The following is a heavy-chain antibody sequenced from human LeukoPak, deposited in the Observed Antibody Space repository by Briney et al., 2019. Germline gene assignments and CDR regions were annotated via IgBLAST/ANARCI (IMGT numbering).Heavy chain of an antibody. Sequence: GGSLRLSCAASGFTLSSYSINWVRQAPGKGLEWVSYISINSTIYQAKSVKGRFTVARDNAKNSLYLQMNSLRAEDTAVYYCSPAKFDSWGQGTLVTVSS. J-gene: IGHJ4*02. CDR3: SPAKFDS. CDR2: ISINSTI. V-gene: IGHV3-48*01. CDR1: GFTLSSYS.